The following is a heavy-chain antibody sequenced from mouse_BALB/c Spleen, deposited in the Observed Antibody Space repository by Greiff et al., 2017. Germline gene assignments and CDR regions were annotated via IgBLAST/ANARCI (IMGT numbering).Heavy chain of an antibody. CDR1: GFTFSSFG. CDR3: ARWGGNYGAFAY. D-gene: IGHD2-1*01. J-gene: IGHJ3*01. Sequence: EVKLVESGGGLVQPGGSRKLSCAASGFTFSSFGMHWVRQAPEKGLEWVAYISSGSSTIYYADTVKGRFTISRDNPKNTLFLQMTSLRSEATAMYYCARWGGNYGAFAYWGQGTLVTVSA. CDR2: ISSGSSTI. V-gene: IGHV5-17*02.